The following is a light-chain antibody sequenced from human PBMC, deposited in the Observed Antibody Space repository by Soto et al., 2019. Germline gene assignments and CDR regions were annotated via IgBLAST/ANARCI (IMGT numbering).Light chain of an antibody. CDR1: SSDVGGYNY. J-gene: IGLJ1*01. CDR2: DVS. Sequence: QSVLTQPRSVSGSPGQSVTISCTGTSSDVGGYNYVSRYQQHPGRAPKLMIYDVSKRPSGVPDRFSGSKSGNTASLTISGLQAEDEADYYCCSYAGSYTFGVFGTGTKVTVL. CDR3: CSYAGSYTFGV. V-gene: IGLV2-11*01.